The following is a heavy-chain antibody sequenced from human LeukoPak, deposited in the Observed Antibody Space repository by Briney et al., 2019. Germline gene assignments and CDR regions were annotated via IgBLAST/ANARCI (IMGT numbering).Heavy chain of an antibody. CDR2: ISSSGRTI. D-gene: IGHD3-10*02. Sequence: GGSLRLSCAASGFTFSDYYMSWIRQAPGKGLEWVSYISSSGRTIYYADSVKGRFTISRDNAKNSLYLQMNSLRAEDTAVYYCARDFPSNMLGTVGIDYWGQGTLVTASS. J-gene: IGHJ4*02. V-gene: IGHV3-11*01. CDR3: ARDFPSNMLGTVGIDY. CDR1: GFTFSDYY.